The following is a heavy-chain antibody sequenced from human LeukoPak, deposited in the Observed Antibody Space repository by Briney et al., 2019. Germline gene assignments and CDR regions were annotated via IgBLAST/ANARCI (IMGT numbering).Heavy chain of an antibody. Sequence: ASVKVSCKASGYTFTSYGISWVRQAPGQGLEWMGWISAYNGNTNYAQKLQGRVTMTTDTSTSTAYMELRSLRSDDTAVYYCARVSTLYDFGGWFDSWGQGTLVTVSS. J-gene: IGHJ5*01. CDR3: ARVSTLYDFGGWFDS. CDR1: GYTFTSYG. D-gene: IGHD3-3*01. V-gene: IGHV1-18*01. CDR2: ISAYNGNT.